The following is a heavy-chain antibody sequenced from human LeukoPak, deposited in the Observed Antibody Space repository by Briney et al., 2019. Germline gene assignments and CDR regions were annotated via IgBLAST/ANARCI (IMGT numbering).Heavy chain of an antibody. CDR3: TRSLDY. V-gene: IGHV3-7*02. CDR2: IKPDGSEI. D-gene: IGHD2-15*01. CDR1: GFTFSDYW. Sequence: GGSLRLSCAASGFTFSDYWMDWVRQAPGKGLEWVANIKPDGSEIYYVDAVKGRFTISRDNAKNSLYLQMNSLRAEDTAVYHCTRSLDYWGQGTLVTVSS. J-gene: IGHJ4*02.